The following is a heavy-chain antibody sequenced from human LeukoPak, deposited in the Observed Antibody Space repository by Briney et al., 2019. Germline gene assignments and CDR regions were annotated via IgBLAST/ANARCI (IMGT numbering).Heavy chain of an antibody. V-gene: IGHV5-51*01. Sequence: GESLKISCKGSGYSFNTYWIAWVRQMPGKGLEWMGIIYPGDSDTRYSPSFQGQVTISADKSISTAYLQWSSLKASDSAMYYCARRAYCGGDCYSDYWGQGTLVTVSS. CDR3: ARRAYCGGDCYSDY. CDR1: GYSFNTYW. CDR2: IYPGDSDT. D-gene: IGHD2-21*02. J-gene: IGHJ4*02.